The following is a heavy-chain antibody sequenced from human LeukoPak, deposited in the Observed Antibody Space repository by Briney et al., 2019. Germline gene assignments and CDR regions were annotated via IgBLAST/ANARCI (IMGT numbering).Heavy chain of an antibody. CDR3: ARGGGLDV. CDR2: INHNGNVN. V-gene: IGHV3-7*03. CDR1: GFTFSSYW. Sequence: GGSLRLSCAASGFTFSSYWMTWVRQAPGKGLEWVASINHNGNVNYYVDSVKGRFTISRDNAKNSLYLQMSNLRAEDTAVYFCARGGGLDVWGQGATVTVSS. D-gene: IGHD3-16*01. J-gene: IGHJ6*02.